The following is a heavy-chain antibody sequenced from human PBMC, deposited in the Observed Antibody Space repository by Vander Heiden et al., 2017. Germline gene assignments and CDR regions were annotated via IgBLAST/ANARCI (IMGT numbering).Heavy chain of an antibody. CDR2: IIPIFGTA. D-gene: IGHD2-15*01. Sequence: QVQLVQSWAAVEKPGSSVKVSCKASGGTFSSCAISWVRPAPGHGLEWMGGIIPIFGTANYAQKFQGRVTTTADESTITAYMELSSLRSEDTAVYYCASGESRLYSADYWGQGTLVTVSS. CDR1: GGTFSSCA. J-gene: IGHJ4*02. V-gene: IGHV1-69*01. CDR3: ASGESRLYSADY.